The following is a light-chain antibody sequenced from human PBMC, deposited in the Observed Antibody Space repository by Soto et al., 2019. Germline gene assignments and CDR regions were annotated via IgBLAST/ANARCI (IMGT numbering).Light chain of an antibody. CDR2: KAS. CDR1: QSISSW. CDR3: QQYNSYSPYT. J-gene: IGKJ2*01. V-gene: IGKV1-5*03. Sequence: DIQMTQSPSTLSASVGDRVTITCRASQSISSWLAWYQQKPGKAPTFLIYKASSLESGVPSRFSGSGSGTEFTLTISSLQPDDIATYSCQQYNSYSPYTFGQGTKLEIK.